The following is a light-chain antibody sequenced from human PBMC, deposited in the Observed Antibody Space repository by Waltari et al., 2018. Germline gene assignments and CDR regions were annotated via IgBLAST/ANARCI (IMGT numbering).Light chain of an antibody. CDR2: TTS. CDR3: QQSFNTPRT. CDR1: QSITRY. V-gene: IGKV1-39*01. J-gene: IGKJ2*01. Sequence: DIQMTHSPSSLSASVGDRVTITCRASQSITRYLNWYQQKPGKAPKLLIYTTSTLQSDIPSRFSGSGSGTDFTLTISSLQPEDFATYYCQQSFNTPRTFGQGTKLEIK.